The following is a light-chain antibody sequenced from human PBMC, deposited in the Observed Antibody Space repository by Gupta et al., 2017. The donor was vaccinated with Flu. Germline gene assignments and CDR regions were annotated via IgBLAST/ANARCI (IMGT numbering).Light chain of an antibody. CDR1: QSISSY. CDR3: QQGYSITEGA. V-gene: IGKV1-39*01. CDR2: AAS. Sequence: DIQMTQSPSSLSASVVDRVTITFRARQSISSYLNWYQQKPGKAPKLLIYAASNLQSGVPSRFSGSGSGTDFTLTIRSLQPEDFATYYCQQGYSITEGAFGQGTKVEIK. J-gene: IGKJ1*01.